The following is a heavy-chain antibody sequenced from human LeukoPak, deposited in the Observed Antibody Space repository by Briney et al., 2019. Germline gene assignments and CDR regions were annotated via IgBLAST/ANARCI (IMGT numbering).Heavy chain of an antibody. CDR1: GFTVSSNY. J-gene: IGHJ5*02. CDR2: IYSGGST. V-gene: IGHV3-53*05. Sequence: GGSLRLSCATSGFTVSSNYMRCIRQAPGKGLKRDSVIYSGGSTYYADSVKGRFNISSDNSKNTMYLQMNSMRAEVTAINYCARVLPQGGHWFDPWGQGTLVTVSS. D-gene: IGHD4/OR15-4a*01. CDR3: ARVLPQGGHWFDP.